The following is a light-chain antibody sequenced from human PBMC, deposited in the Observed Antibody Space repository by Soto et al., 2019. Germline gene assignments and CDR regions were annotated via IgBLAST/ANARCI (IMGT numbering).Light chain of an antibody. V-gene: IGKV3-15*01. CDR3: QQYKNWPPIT. CDR2: DAS. CDR1: QSDSSTY. J-gene: IGKJ5*01. Sequence: IVLTQSPGSLCLSAGERATLSCWASQSDSSTYLAWYQQKPGQAPRLLIYDASTRATGMPARFSGSGSGTEFTPPISSLQSEDFALYYCQQYKNWPPITFGQGTRLEIK.